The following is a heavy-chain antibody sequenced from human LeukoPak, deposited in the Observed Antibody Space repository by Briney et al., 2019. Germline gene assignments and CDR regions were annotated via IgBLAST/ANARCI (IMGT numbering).Heavy chain of an antibody. V-gene: IGHV1-2*02. CDR2: INPNSGGT. J-gene: IGHJ4*02. Sequence: ASVKVSCNASGYTFTGYYMHWVRQAPGQGLEWMGWINPNSGGTNYAQKFQGRVTMTRDTSISTAYMELSRLRSDDTAVYYCVSTAAGPAYYFDYWGQGTLVTVSS. CDR1: GYTFTGYY. D-gene: IGHD6-13*01. CDR3: VSTAAGPAYYFDY.